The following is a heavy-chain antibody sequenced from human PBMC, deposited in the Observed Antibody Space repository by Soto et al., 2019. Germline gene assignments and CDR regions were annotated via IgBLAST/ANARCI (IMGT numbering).Heavy chain of an antibody. J-gene: IGHJ6*03. V-gene: IGHV1-69*02. CDR1: GGTFSSYT. CDR2: IIPILGIA. D-gene: IGHD6-6*01. CDR3: ARVAARLGYYYYYMDV. Sequence: SVKVSCKASGGTFSSYTISWVRQAPGQGLEWMGRIIPILGIANYAQKFQGRVTITADKSTSTAYMELSSLRSEDTAVYYCARVAARLGYYYYYMDVWGKGTTVTVSS.